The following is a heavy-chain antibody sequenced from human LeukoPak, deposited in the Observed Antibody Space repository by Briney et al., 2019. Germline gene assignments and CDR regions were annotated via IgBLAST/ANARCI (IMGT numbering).Heavy chain of an antibody. CDR2: IYTSGST. Sequence: SETLSLTCTVSGGSISSYYWSWIRQPAGKGLEWIGRIYTSGSTNYNPSLKSRVTMSVDTSKNQSSLKLSSVTAADTAVYYCASSAAAGTSGWFDPWGQGTLVTVSS. V-gene: IGHV4-4*07. D-gene: IGHD6-13*01. CDR3: ASSAAAGTSGWFDP. CDR1: GGSISSYY. J-gene: IGHJ5*02.